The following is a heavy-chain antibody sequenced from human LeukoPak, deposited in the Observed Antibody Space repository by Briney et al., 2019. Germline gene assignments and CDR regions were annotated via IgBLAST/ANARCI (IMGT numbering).Heavy chain of an antibody. V-gene: IGHV3-23*01. J-gene: IGHJ4*02. Sequence: GGSLRLSCAGSGFTFSSYAMSWVRQARGQGLEWVSVISDSGDYTSYADSVRGRLTISRDNYRNTLYLQMNSLSPEDTAVYYCAKDTSIGKYCTNGVCSPFDYWGQGTLVTVSS. CDR2: ISDSGDYT. D-gene: IGHD2-8*01. CDR3: AKDTSIGKYCTNGVCSPFDY. CDR1: GFTFSSYA.